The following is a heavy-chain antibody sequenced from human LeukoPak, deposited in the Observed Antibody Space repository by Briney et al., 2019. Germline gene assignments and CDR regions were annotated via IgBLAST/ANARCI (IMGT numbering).Heavy chain of an antibody. CDR1: GFTVSSSY. J-gene: IGHJ3*02. V-gene: IGHV3-66*02. D-gene: IGHD5-24*01. CDR3: ARASHGYNYNAAFDI. Sequence: GGSLRLSCAASGFTVSSSYMSWVRQAPGKGLEWVSVIYSGGSTYYADSVKGRFTISRDNSKNTLYLQMNSLRAEDTAVYYCARASHGYNYNAAFDIWGQGTMVTVSS. CDR2: IYSGGST.